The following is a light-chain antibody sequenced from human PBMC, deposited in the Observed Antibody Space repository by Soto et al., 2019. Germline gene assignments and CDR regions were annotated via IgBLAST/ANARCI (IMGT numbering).Light chain of an antibody. CDR2: AAS. Sequence: DIQMTQSTATLTTSVGEIVTINWRANQSISTWLAWYQQKPGKAPNLLIYAASTLQSGVPSRFSGSGSGTDFTLTISSLQPDDFATYYCQQYITYPWTFCQGSKVAIK. CDR1: QSISTW. CDR3: QQYITYPWT. V-gene: IGKV1-5*03. J-gene: IGKJ1*01.